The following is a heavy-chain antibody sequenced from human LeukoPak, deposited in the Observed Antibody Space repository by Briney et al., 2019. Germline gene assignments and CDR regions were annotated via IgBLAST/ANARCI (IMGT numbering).Heavy chain of an antibody. J-gene: IGHJ6*03. D-gene: IGHD3-3*01. CDR1: GYTFTGYY. CDR2: INPNSGGT. Sequence: ASVKVSCKASGYTFTGYYMHWVRQAPGQGLEWMGWINPNSGGTNYAQKFQGRVTMTRDTSISTADMELSRLRCDDTAVYYCARGMETLNLCYMDVWGKGTTVTVSS. V-gene: IGHV1-2*02. CDR3: ARGMETLNLCYMDV.